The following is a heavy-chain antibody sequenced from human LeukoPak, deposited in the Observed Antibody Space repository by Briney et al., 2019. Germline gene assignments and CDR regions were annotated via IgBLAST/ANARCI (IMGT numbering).Heavy chain of an antibody. J-gene: IGHJ5*02. V-gene: IGHV4-59*01. CDR1: AGSISSYY. CDR3: ARLAKAGTTNWFDL. CDR2: IYYSGRT. Sequence: SQTLSLTCTVSAGSISSYYWSSIRQPPGKGLEWFGYIYYSGRTNSNPSLKSRSTISVDTSKIQFSLKLSSVTAADTAVYYCARLAKAGTTNWFDLWGQGTLVTVSS. D-gene: IGHD1-1*01.